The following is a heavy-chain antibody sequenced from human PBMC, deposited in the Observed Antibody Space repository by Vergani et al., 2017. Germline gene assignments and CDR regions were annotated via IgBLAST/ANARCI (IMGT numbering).Heavy chain of an antibody. CDR1: GGSISSYY. D-gene: IGHD6-19*01. CDR2: IYYSGST. Sequence: QVQLQESGPGLVKPSETLSLTCTVSGGSISSYYWSWIRQPPGKGLEWIGYIYYSGSTNYNPSLKIRVTISVDTSKNQFSLKLSSVTAADTAVYYCAGGGSGWSAYYYDYYMDVWGKGTTVTVSS. V-gene: IGHV4-59*01. CDR3: AGGGSGWSAYYYDYYMDV. J-gene: IGHJ6*03.